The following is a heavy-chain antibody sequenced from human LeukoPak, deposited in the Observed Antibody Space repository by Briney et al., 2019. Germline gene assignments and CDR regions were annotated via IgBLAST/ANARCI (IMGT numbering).Heavy chain of an antibody. J-gene: IGHJ4*02. V-gene: IGHV4-4*07. CDR2: IYSSGST. D-gene: IGHD4-17*01. Sequence: PSETLSLTCTVSGDSLSGYYWTWMRQPAGKGLEWIGRIYSSGSTNYNPSLKSRVTMSLDTSKNQFSLKLSSVTAADTAVYYCASMTTVIPFDYWGQGTLVTVSS. CDR1: GDSLSGYY. CDR3: ASMTTVIPFDY.